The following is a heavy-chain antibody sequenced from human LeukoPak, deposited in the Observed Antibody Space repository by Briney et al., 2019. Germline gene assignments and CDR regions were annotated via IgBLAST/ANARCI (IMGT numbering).Heavy chain of an antibody. CDR2: ISYDGSNK. V-gene: IGHV3-30*18. Sequence: GGSLRLSCAASGFTFSSYGMHWVRQAPGKGLEWVAVISYDGSNKYYADSVKGRFTISRDNSKNTLYLQMNSLRAEDTAVHYCAKDRVTTVVTPAFDIWGQGTMVTVSS. D-gene: IGHD4-23*01. CDR3: AKDRVTTVVTPAFDI. J-gene: IGHJ3*02. CDR1: GFTFSSYG.